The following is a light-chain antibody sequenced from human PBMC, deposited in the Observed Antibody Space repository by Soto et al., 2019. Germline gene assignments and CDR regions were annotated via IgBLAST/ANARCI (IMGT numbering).Light chain of an antibody. CDR1: KLGDKY. J-gene: IGLJ2*01. CDR3: QAWDSSTVV. Sequence: SYELTQPPSVSVSPGQTASLTCSGDKLGDKYACWYPQKPGQFPVLVIYQDSKRPSGIPERFSGSNSGNTATLTISVTHSMDEADYYCQAWDSSTVVFGGGTKLTVL. V-gene: IGLV3-1*01. CDR2: QDS.